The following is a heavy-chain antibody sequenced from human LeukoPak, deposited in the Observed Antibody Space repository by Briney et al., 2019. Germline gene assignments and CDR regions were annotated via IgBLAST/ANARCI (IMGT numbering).Heavy chain of an antibody. CDR3: ARRVAVAGIASDY. V-gene: IGHV1-8*01. CDR1: GYTFTSYD. Sequence: GASVEVSCKASGYTFTSYDINWVRQATGQGLEWMGWMNPNSGNTGYAQKFQGRVTMTRNTSISTAYMELSSLRSEDTAVYYCARRVAVAGIASDYWGQGTLVTVSS. D-gene: IGHD6-19*01. CDR2: MNPNSGNT. J-gene: IGHJ4*02.